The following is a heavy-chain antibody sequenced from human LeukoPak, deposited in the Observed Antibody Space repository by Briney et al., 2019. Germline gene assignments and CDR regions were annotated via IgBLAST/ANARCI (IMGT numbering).Heavy chain of an antibody. J-gene: IGHJ5*02. CDR3: ARDIPFSKGAARQYNYFDP. Sequence: GALRLSCAASGFTLSDYYMSWIRQAPGKGLEWISYITSSGNSIYDADSVKGRFTISRDNAKNSLYLQMNSLRAEDTAVYYCARDIPFSKGAARQYNYFDPWGQGTLVTVSS. CDR2: ITSSGNSI. CDR1: GFTLSDYY. D-gene: IGHD6-6*01. V-gene: IGHV3-11*04.